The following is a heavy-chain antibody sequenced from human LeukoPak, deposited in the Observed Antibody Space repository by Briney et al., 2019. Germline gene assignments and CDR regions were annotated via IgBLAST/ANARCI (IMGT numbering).Heavy chain of an antibody. D-gene: IGHD2-15*01. CDR1: GYSFTSYW. J-gene: IGHJ4*02. CDR2: IYPGDSDT. Sequence: GESLKISCKGSGYSFTSYWIGWVRQMPGKGLEWMGIIYPGDSDTRYSPSFQGQVTISADKSISTAYLQWSSLKASDTAMYYCASSPSVYCSGGSCSPFDYRGQGTLVTVSS. V-gene: IGHV5-51*01. CDR3: ASSPSVYCSGGSCSPFDY.